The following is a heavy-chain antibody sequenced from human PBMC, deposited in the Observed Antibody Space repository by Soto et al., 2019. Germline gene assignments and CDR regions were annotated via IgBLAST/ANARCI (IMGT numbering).Heavy chain of an antibody. CDR1: GFTFSDYY. CDR2: ISSSASI. D-gene: IGHD3-22*01. J-gene: IGHJ4*02. CDR3: ARDLGYYDSSGYFDY. Sequence: QVQLVESGGGLAKPGGSLRLSCAASGFTFSDYYMSWIRQAPGKGLEWVSYISSSASIYYAGSVKGRFTISRDNAKNSLYLQMNSLRAEDTAVYYCARDLGYYDSSGYFDYWGQGTLVTVSS. V-gene: IGHV3-11*01.